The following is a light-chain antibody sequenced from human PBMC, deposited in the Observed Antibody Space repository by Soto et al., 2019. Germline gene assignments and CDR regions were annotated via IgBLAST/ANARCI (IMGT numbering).Light chain of an antibody. V-gene: IGKV3-11*01. Sequence: EIVLTQSPATLSLSPGERATLSCRASQSVSRYVAWYQQKPGQAPRLLIFDASTRATGIPARFSGSGSGTDFTLTISSLEPEDFAVYYCQQRSTWPYTFGQGTKVDI. CDR2: DAS. J-gene: IGKJ2*01. CDR1: QSVSRY. CDR3: QQRSTWPYT.